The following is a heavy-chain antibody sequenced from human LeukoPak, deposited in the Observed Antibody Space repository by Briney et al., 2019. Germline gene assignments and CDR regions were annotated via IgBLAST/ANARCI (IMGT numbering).Heavy chain of an antibody. Sequence: ASVEVSCKASGYTFTGYYMHWVRQAPGLGLEWMGWINPNSGGTNYAQKFQGRVTMTRDTSISTAYMELSRLRSDDTAVYYCARARITMVRGVIGAFDIWGQGTMVTVSS. D-gene: IGHD3-10*01. CDR3: ARARITMVRGVIGAFDI. V-gene: IGHV1-2*02. CDR1: GYTFTGYY. CDR2: INPNSGGT. J-gene: IGHJ3*02.